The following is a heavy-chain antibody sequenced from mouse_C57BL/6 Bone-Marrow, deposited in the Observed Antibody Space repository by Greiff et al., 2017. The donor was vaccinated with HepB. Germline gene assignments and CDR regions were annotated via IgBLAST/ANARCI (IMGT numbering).Heavy chain of an antibody. CDR3: AKNPLTGTGTWFAY. V-gene: IGHV2-5*01. J-gene: IGHJ3*01. CDR1: GFSLTSYG. Sequence: VQLQESGPGLVQPSQSLSITCTVSGFSLTSYGVHWFRQSPGKGLEWLGVIWRGGSTDYNAAFMSRLSITKDNSKSQVFFKMNSLQADDTAIYYCAKNPLTGTGTWFAYWGQGTLVTVSA. CDR2: IWRGGST. D-gene: IGHD4-1*01.